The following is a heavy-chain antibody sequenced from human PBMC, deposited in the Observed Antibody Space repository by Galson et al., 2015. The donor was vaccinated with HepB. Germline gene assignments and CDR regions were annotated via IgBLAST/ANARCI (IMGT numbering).Heavy chain of an antibody. CDR3: ARLGDLSGYSSR. V-gene: IGHV3-23*01. D-gene: IGHD6-13*01. Sequence: SLRLSCAASGFTFSRYAMSWVRQAPGKGLEWVSVISGSGGSTNYADSVKGRFTISRDNSKNTLYLEMNSLRAEDTAVYYCARLGDLSGYSSRWGQGTLVTVSS. CDR2: ISGSGGST. J-gene: IGHJ4*02. CDR1: GFTFSRYA.